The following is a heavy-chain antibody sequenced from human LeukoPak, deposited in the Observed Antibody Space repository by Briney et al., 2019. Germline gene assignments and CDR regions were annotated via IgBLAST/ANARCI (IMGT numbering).Heavy chain of an antibody. CDR3: ARGRGSSDY. J-gene: IGHJ4*02. CDR2: IKQDGSEK. D-gene: IGHD2-15*01. V-gene: IGHV3-7*01. CDR1: GFTLSSYW. Sequence: GGSLRLSCAASGFTLSSYWMSWVRQAPGKGLEWVANIKQDGSEKYYVDSVKGRFTISRDNAKNSLYLQMNSLRAEDTAVYYCARGRGSSDYWGQGTLVTVSS.